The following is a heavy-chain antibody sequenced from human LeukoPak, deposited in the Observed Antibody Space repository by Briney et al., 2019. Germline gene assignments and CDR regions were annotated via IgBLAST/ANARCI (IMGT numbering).Heavy chain of an antibody. Sequence: GGSLRLSCAASGFTFSSYWMYWVRQGPGKGLVWVSRINGGGRSINYVDSVKGRFTISRDNAKNTLYLQMNSLRAEDTAVYYGARDRVAVRDSFDTRPLVFDYWGQGALVTVSS. D-gene: IGHD3-22*01. J-gene: IGHJ4*02. CDR1: GFTFSSYW. CDR3: ARDRVAVRDSFDTRPLVFDY. V-gene: IGHV3-74*01. CDR2: INGGGRSI.